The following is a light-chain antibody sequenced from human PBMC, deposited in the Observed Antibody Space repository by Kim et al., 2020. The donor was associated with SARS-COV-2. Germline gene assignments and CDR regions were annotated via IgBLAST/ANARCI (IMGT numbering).Light chain of an antibody. CDR1: ELRNKY. CDR3: QAWDSGTVV. V-gene: IGLV3-1*01. Sequence: LSPGQTATITCSGDELRNKYVCWYQQRPGQSPLLVIYQDTKRPSGIPERFSGSNSGNTATLTISGTQTVDEADYYCQAWDSGTVVFGGGTQLTVL. J-gene: IGLJ2*01. CDR2: QDT.